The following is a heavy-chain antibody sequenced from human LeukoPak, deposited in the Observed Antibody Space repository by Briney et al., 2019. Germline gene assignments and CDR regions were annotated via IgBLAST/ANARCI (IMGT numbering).Heavy chain of an antibody. Sequence: PSETLSLTXTVSGGSISSYYWSWIRQPPGKGLEWIGYIYYSGSTNYTPSLKSRVTISVDTSKNQFSLKLSSVTAADTAVYYCASHGIAAAGFAEYFQHWGQGTLVTVSS. CDR2: IYYSGST. CDR3: ASHGIAAAGFAEYFQH. CDR1: GGSISSYY. D-gene: IGHD6-13*01. J-gene: IGHJ1*01. V-gene: IGHV4-59*12.